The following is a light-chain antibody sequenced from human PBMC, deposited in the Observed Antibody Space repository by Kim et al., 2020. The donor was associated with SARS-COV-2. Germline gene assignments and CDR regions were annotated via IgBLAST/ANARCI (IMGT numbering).Light chain of an antibody. CDR3: QQHGSSPLT. Sequence: EIVLTQSPGTLSLSPGERATLSCRASQTVISNYLAWYQQQPGRAPRLLIFAASSRATGIPDRFSGSGSGTDFTLTISRLEPEDFAVYYCQQHGSSPLTFGGGTKVDIK. V-gene: IGKV3-20*01. CDR2: AAS. CDR1: QTVISNY. J-gene: IGKJ4*01.